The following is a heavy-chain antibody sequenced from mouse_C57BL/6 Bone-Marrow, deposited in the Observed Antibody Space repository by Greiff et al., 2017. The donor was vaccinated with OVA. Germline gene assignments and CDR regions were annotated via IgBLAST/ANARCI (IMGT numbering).Heavy chain of an antibody. V-gene: IGHV1-55*01. J-gene: IGHJ3*01. CDR3: PRRGGIYYVKGFAY. Sequence: QVQLQQSGAELVKPGASVKMSCKASGYTFTSYWITWVKQRPGQGLEWIGDIYPGSGSTNYNEKFKSKATLTVDTSSSTAYMQLSSLTSEDSSVYYCPRRGGIYYVKGFAYWGQGTLVTFSA. CDR2: IYPGSGST. CDR1: GYTFTSYW. D-gene: IGHD2-1*01.